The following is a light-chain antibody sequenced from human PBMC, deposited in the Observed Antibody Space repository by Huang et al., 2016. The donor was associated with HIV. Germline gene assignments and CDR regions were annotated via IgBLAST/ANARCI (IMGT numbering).Light chain of an antibody. Sequence: GDTVTITCQASRDIASNLNWYQQKPGEAPKVLIYEASNLEAGVPSRFSGRGSGTHFTFTISRLQPEDGATYYCQQFDNLPLVFGGGTKVEI. V-gene: IGKV1-33*01. CDR2: EAS. CDR1: RDIASN. CDR3: QQFDNLPLV. J-gene: IGKJ4*01.